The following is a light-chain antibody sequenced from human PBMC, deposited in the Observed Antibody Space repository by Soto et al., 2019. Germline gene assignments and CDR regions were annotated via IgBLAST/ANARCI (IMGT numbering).Light chain of an antibody. CDR2: DAS. CDR1: QSVSSSY. J-gene: IGKJ2*02. CDR3: QQYGSSPRT. Sequence: EIVLTQSPGTLSLSPGERATLSCRASQSVSSSYLAWYLQKPGQAPRLLIYDASTRATGIPDRFSGRGSGTDFTLTISRLEPEDFAVYYCQQYGSSPRTFGQGTKLEIK. V-gene: IGKV3-20*01.